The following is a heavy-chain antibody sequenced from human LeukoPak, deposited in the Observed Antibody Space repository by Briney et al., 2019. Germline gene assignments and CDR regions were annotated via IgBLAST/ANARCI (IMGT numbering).Heavy chain of an antibody. Sequence: ASETLSLTCTVSGGSISSSSYYWGWSRQPPGKGLEWIGSIYYGGNMFYNPSLKSRVTISVDTTKNQFSLKLSSVTAADTAVYYCARDLRASSGRYRVDYWGQGSLVTVSS. J-gene: IGHJ4*02. D-gene: IGHD1-26*01. CDR3: ARDLRASSGRYRVDY. CDR2: IYYGGNM. CDR1: GGSISSSSYY. V-gene: IGHV4-39*07.